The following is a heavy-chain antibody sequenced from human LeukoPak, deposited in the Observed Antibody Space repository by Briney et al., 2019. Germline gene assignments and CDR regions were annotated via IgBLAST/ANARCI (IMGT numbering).Heavy chain of an antibody. CDR1: GNYW. J-gene: IGHJ4*02. D-gene: IGHD2/OR15-2a*01. CDR3: VSFYETY. Sequence: PGGSLRLSCAASGNYWMHWVRQVPGKGLVWVSHINSDGSWTSYADSVEGRFTISKDNAKNTVYLQMNSLRAEDTAVYYCVSFYETYWGRGTLVTASS. V-gene: IGHV3-74*01. CDR2: INSDGSWT.